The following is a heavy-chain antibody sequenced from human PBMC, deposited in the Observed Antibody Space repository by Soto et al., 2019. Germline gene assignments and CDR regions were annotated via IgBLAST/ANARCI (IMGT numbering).Heavy chain of an antibody. V-gene: IGHV1-18*01. CDR1: GYTFTSYG. J-gene: IGHJ6*02. D-gene: IGHD3-10*01. Sequence: ASVKVSCKASGYTFTSYGISWVRQAPGQGLEWMGWISAYNGNTNYAQKLQGRVTMTTDTSTSTAYMELRSLRSDDTAVYYCARDSMVRGVINYYYCGMDVWGQGTTVTVSS. CDR3: ARDSMVRGVINYYYCGMDV. CDR2: ISAYNGNT.